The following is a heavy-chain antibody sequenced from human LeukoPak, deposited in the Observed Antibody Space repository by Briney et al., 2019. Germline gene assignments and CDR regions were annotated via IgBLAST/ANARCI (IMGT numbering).Heavy chain of an antibody. J-gene: IGHJ5*02. D-gene: IGHD6-19*01. Sequence: GGSLRLSCAASGFTFSSYWMHWVRQAPGKGLVWVSRINSDGSSTSYADSVKGRFTISRDNAKNTLYLQMNSLRAEDTAVYYCPRDRAVAGNNGWFDPWGQGTLVTVSS. CDR3: PRDRAVAGNNGWFDP. CDR2: INSDGSST. V-gene: IGHV3-74*01. CDR1: GFTFSSYW.